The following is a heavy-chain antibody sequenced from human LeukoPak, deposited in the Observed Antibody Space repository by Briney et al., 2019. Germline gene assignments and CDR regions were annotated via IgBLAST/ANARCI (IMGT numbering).Heavy chain of an antibody. CDR2: IKQDGSEK. Sequence: GGSLRLSCAASGFTFGSYWMTWVRQAPGKGLEWVANIKQDGSEKYYVDSVKGRFTISRDNAKNSLYLQMNSLRAEDTAVYYCARARIAARTFDYWGQGTLVTVSS. CDR1: GFTFGSYW. D-gene: IGHD6-6*01. J-gene: IGHJ4*02. V-gene: IGHV3-7*01. CDR3: ARARIAARTFDY.